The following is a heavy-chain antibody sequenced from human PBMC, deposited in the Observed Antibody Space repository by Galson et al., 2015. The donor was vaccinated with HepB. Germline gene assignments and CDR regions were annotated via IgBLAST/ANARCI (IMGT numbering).Heavy chain of an antibody. CDR1: GFTFDDFA. CDR2: ITWNGGDM. CDR3: ARDPATLWSSDYYYPMDV. V-gene: IGHV3-20*04. Sequence: SLRLSCAASGFTFDDFAMSWVRQAPGKGLEWVSGITWNGGDMGYADSVKGRFTISRDNAKNSLFLEMNNLRAEDTALYYCARDPATLWSSDYYYPMDVWGQGTTVIVSS. J-gene: IGHJ6*02. D-gene: IGHD1-26*01.